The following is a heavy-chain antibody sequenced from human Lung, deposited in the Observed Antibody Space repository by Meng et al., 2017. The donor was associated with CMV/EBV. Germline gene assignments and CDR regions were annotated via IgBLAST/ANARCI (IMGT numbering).Heavy chain of an antibody. CDR3: ASFKHQLVGGIYWYLDL. CDR2: IFGGGKT. CDR1: GFIVNSND. J-gene: IGHJ2*01. Sequence: GGSLRLXXSGSGFIVNSNDMTWVRQAPGKGPEWVSGIFGGGKTYYADSVQGRFTISRDNSKNTLYLQMNALTAEDSALYYCASFKHQLVGGIYWYLDLWGRGXLVTVSS. D-gene: IGHD3-16*01. V-gene: IGHV3-66*02.